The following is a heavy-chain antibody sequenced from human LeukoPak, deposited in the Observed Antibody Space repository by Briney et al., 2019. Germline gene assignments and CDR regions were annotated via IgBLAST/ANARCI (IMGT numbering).Heavy chain of an antibody. Sequence: ASVKVSCKASGYTFTGYYMHWVRQAPGQGLEWMGWINPNSGGTNSAQKFQGRVTMTRDTSISTAYMELSRLRSDDTAVYYCARGYIVVVPAARFNNWFDPWGQGTLVTVSS. V-gene: IGHV1-2*02. CDR3: ARGYIVVVPAARFNNWFDP. D-gene: IGHD2-2*01. CDR2: INPNSGGT. J-gene: IGHJ5*02. CDR1: GYTFTGYY.